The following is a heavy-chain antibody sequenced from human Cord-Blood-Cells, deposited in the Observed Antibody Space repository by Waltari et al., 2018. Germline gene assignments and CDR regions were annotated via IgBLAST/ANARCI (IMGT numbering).Heavy chain of an antibody. Sequence: QVQLQQWGAGLLKRSETLSLTCAVYGGSFSGYYWCWIRQPPGKGLEWIGKINHSGNTNNNPSLKSLVTISLDTSKNLFSLKLSSVTAADTAVYYCASSGAGNWYFDLWGRGTLVTVSS. D-gene: IGHD7-27*01. J-gene: IGHJ2*01. CDR2: INHSGNT. CDR1: GGSFSGYY. V-gene: IGHV4-34*01. CDR3: ASSGAGNWYFDL.